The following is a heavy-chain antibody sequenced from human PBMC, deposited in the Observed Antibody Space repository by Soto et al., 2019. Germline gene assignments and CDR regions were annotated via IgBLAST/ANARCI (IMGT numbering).Heavy chain of an antibody. V-gene: IGHV3-15*01. CDR1: GFTFSNAW. J-gene: IGHJ6*02. CDR3: TTQVGYYYYYGMDV. Sequence: GGSLRLSCAASGFTFSNAWMSWVRQAPGKGLEWVGRIKSKTDGGTTDYAAPVKGRFTISRDDSKNTLYLQMNSLKTEDTSVYYCTTQVGYYYYYGMDVWGQGTTVTSP. CDR2: IKSKTDGGTT.